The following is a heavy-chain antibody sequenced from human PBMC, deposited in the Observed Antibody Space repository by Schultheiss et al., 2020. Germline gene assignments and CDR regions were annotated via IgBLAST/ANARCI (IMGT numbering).Heavy chain of an antibody. CDR2: IKQDGSEK. D-gene: IGHD2-2*01. CDR3: ARDRHIVVVPAATDDYYYYYMDV. J-gene: IGHJ6*03. Sequence: GGSLRLSCAASGFTFSSYWMSWVRQAPGKGLEWVANIKQDGSEKYYVDSVKGRFTISRDNAKNSLYLQMNSLRAEDTAVYYCARDRHIVVVPAATDDYYYYYMDVWGKGTTVNGSS. CDR1: GFTFSSYW. V-gene: IGHV3-7*01.